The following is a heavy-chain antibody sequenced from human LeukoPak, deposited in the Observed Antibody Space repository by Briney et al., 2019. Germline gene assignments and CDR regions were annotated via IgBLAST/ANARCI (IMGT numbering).Heavy chain of an antibody. V-gene: IGHV1-2*02. CDR3: ARMSSSWYFDY. CDR1: GYTFTSYY. CDR2: INPNSGGT. Sequence: ASVKVSCKASGYTFTSYYVHWVRQAPGQGLEWMGWINPNSGGTNYAQKFQGRVTMTRDTSISTAYMELSRLRSDDTAVYYCARMSSSWYFDYWGQGTLVTVSS. J-gene: IGHJ4*02. D-gene: IGHD6-13*01.